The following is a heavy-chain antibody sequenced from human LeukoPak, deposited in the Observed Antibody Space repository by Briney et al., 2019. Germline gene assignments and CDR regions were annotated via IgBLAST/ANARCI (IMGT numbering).Heavy chain of an antibody. V-gene: IGHV4-39*07. CDR1: GGSISSSSYY. CDR3: ASHVLLWFGELDY. Sequence: SETLSLTCTVSGGSISSSSYYWGWIRQPPGKGLEWIGSIYYSGSTYYNPSLKSRVTISVDTSKNQFSLKLSSVTAADTAVYYCASHVLLWFGELDYWGQGTLVTVSS. D-gene: IGHD3-10*01. J-gene: IGHJ4*02. CDR2: IYYSGST.